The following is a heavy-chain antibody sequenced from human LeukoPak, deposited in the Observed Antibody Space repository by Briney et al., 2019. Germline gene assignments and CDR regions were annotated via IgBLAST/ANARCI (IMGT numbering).Heavy chain of an antibody. D-gene: IGHD2-8*01. J-gene: IGHJ4*02. Sequence: PGGSLRLSCAASVFTFPSYAMSWVRQAPGRGLEWIAAISGGGSHSWHADSVKGRFTISSDNSRDTLYLQMNSLRVDDTAVYYCARGSAWACHGVRCYPLDNWGQGALVTVSS. V-gene: IGHV3-23*01. CDR2: ISGGGSHS. CDR3: ARGSAWACHGVRCYPLDN. CDR1: VFTFPSYA.